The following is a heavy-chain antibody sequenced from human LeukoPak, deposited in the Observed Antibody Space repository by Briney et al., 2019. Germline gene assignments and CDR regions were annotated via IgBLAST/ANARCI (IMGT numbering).Heavy chain of an antibody. CDR1: GFTFSSYG. Sequence: GGSLRLSCAASGFTFSSYGMHWVRQAPGKGLEWVAVISYDGSNKYYADSVKGRFTISRDNSKNTLCLQMNSLRAEDTAVYYCAKAGGVDRQFYYYYGMDVWGQGTTVTVSS. J-gene: IGHJ6*02. D-gene: IGHD1-26*01. CDR3: AKAGGVDRQFYYYYGMDV. CDR2: ISYDGSNK. V-gene: IGHV3-30*18.